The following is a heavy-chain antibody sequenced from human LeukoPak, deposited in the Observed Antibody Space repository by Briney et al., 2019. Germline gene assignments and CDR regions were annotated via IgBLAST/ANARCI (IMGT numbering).Heavy chain of an antibody. Sequence: PSQTLSLTCAVSGGSISSGGYSWSWIRQPPGKALEWIGYIYHSGSTYYNPSLKSRVTISVDRSKNQFSLKLSSVTAADTGVYYCARVRELGYCSSTSCSGRWFDPWGQGTLVTVSS. J-gene: IGHJ5*02. V-gene: IGHV4-30-2*01. D-gene: IGHD2-2*01. CDR2: IYHSGST. CDR3: ARVRELGYCSSTSCSGRWFDP. CDR1: GGSISSGGYS.